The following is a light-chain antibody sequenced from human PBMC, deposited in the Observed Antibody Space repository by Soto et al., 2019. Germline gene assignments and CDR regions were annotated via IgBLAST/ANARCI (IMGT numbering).Light chain of an antibody. CDR3: QQRNSYPRT. J-gene: IGKJ2*01. CDR2: AAS. CDR1: QGINIF. Sequence: DIQLTQSPSFLSASVGDRVTITCRASQGINIFLAWFQQKPGKAPNLLISAASTLQSGVPSRFSGSGSETEFPLTITSLQTEDSATYYCQQRNSYPRTFGQGTKVEIK. V-gene: IGKV1-9*01.